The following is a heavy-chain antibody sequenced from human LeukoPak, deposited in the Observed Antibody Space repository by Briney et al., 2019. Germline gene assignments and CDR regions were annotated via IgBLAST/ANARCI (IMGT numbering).Heavy chain of an antibody. CDR1: GYTFASYG. CDR3: ARDSAYCTNGVCFYYFDY. CDR2: ISAYTSNT. Sequence: ASVTVSCKASGYTFASYGISWVRQAPGQGLEWMGWISAYTSNTDYAQNLQGRVTMTTDTSTSTAYMELRSLRSDDTAVYYCARDSAYCTNGVCFYYFDYWGQGTLVTVSS. D-gene: IGHD2-8*01. J-gene: IGHJ4*02. V-gene: IGHV1-18*01.